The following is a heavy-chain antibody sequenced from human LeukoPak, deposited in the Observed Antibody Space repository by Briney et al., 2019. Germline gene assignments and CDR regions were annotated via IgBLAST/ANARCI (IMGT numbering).Heavy chain of an antibody. CDR3: ARGYCSGGSCYPLKSIYYYYMDV. J-gene: IGHJ6*03. V-gene: IGHV4-34*01. Sequence: SETLSLTCAVYGGSFSGYYWNWIRQPPGKGLEWIGEINHSGSTNYNPSLKSRVTISVDTSKNQFSLQLTSVTAADTAVYYCARGYCSGGSCYPLKSIYYYYMDVWGKGTTVTFSS. D-gene: IGHD2-15*01. CDR2: INHSGST. CDR1: GGSFSGYY.